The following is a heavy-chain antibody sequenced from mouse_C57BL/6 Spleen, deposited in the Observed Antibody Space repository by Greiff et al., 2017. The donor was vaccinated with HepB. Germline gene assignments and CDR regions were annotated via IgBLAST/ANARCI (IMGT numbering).Heavy chain of an antibody. CDR3: ARGGYAMDY. CDR2: IYPGDGDT. V-gene: IGHV1-82*01. J-gene: IGHJ4*01. Sequence: QVQLKESGPELVKPGASVKISCKASGYAFSSSWMNWVKQRPGKGLEWIGRIYPGDGDTNYNGKFKGKATLTADKSSSTAYMQLSSLTSEDSAVYFCARGGYAMDYWGQGTSVTVSS. CDR1: GYAFSSSW.